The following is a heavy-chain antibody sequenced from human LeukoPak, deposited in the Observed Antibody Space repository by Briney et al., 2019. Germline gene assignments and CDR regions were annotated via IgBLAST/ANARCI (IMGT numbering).Heavy chain of an antibody. CDR1: GYTFTGYY. CDR3: AASQEGSGWYFYFDY. V-gene: IGHV1-2*02. J-gene: IGHJ4*02. CDR2: INPNSGGT. D-gene: IGHD6-19*01. Sequence: ASVKVSCKASGYTFTGYYVHWVRQAPGQGLEWMGWINPNSGGTKDAQKFQGRVTMTRGTSISTAYMELSRLRSDDTAVYYCAASQEGSGWYFYFDYWGQGTLVTVSS.